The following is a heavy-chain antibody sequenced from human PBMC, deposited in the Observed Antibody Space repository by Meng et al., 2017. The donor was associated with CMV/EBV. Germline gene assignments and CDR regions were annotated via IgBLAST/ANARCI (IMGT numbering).Heavy chain of an antibody. D-gene: IGHD6-13*01. CDR3: ARDSAVRYSSSWYPIRY. V-gene: IGHV1-69*04. CDR1: GGTFSSYT. Sequence: SVKVSCKASGGTFSSYTISWVRQAPGQGLEWMGRIIPILGIANYAQKFQGRVTITADKSTSTAYMELSSLRSEDTAAYYCARDSAVRYSSSWYPIRYWGQGTLVTVSS. CDR2: IIPILGIA. J-gene: IGHJ4*02.